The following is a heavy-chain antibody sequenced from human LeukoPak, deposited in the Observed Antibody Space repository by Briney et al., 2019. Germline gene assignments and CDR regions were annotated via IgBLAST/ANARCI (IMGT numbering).Heavy chain of an antibody. Sequence: SETLSLTCAVYGGSFSGYYWGWIRQPPGEGLEWIGEINHSGSTNYNPSLKSRVTISVDTSKNQFSLKLSSVTAADTAVYYCARGIFSVITRIDYWGQGTLVTVSS. D-gene: IGHD3-22*01. CDR3: ARGIFSVITRIDY. J-gene: IGHJ4*02. CDR2: INHSGST. V-gene: IGHV4-34*01. CDR1: GGSFSGYY.